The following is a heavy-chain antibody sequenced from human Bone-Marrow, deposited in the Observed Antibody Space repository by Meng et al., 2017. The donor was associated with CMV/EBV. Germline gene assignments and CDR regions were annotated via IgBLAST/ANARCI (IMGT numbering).Heavy chain of an antibody. V-gene: IGHV4-34*01. CDR3: ARGGVVVNGAPFDY. CDR2: INHSGST. D-gene: IGHD3-22*01. Sequence: QVPLQQWGAGLLKPSETLSLTCAVYGGSFSGYYWSWIRQPPGKGLEWIGEINHSGSTNYNPSLKSRVTISVDTSKNQFSLKLSSVTAADTAVYYCARGGVVVNGAPFDYWGQGTLVTVSS. CDR1: GGSFSGYY. J-gene: IGHJ4*02.